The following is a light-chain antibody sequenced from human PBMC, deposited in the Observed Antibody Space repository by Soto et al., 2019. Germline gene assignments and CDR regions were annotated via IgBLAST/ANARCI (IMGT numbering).Light chain of an antibody. CDR1: SGDVGTYNL. CDR3: CSYAGRSNVV. CDR2: EVN. Sequence: ALTQPASVSGSPGQSITISCTGTSGDVGTYNLVSWYQQHPGRAPKLIIFEVNKRPSGVSNRLSGSKSGNTASLAISGLQADDEADYHCCSYAGRSNVVCGGGTKLTVL. J-gene: IGLJ2*01. V-gene: IGLV2-23*02.